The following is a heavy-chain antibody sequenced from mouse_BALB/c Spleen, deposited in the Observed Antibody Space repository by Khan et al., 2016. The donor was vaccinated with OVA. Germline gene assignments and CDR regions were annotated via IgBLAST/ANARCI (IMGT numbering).Heavy chain of an antibody. CDR2: ISYSGST. V-gene: IGHV3-2*02. CDR3: ARDGSRYNYAMDY. CDR1: GYSITSDYA. Sequence: EVQFQESGPGLVKPSQSLSLTCTVTGYSITSDYAWNWIRQFPGNKLEWMGYISYSGSTNYNPALKSRISFTRDTSKNQFFLQLNSVTTEDTATYDCARDGSRYNYAMDYWGQGTSVTVSS. D-gene: IGHD2-3*01. J-gene: IGHJ4*01.